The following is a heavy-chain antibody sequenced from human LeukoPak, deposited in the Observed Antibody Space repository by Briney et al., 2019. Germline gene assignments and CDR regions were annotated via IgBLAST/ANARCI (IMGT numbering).Heavy chain of an antibody. D-gene: IGHD4-23*01. V-gene: IGHV3-64*01. Sequence: GGSLRLSCAASGFTFSSYAMHWVRQAPGKGLEYVSAISGNGGSTYYANSVKGRFTISRDNSKNTLYLQMGSLRAEDTAVYYCTRRRGARAGNHYYYYGMDVWGQGTTVTVSS. J-gene: IGHJ6*02. CDR3: TRRRGARAGNHYYYYGMDV. CDR1: GFTFSSYA. CDR2: ISGNGGST.